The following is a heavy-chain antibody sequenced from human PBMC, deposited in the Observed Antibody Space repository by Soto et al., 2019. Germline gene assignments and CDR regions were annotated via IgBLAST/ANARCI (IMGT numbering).Heavy chain of an antibody. Sequence: KLSETLSLTCSFSGDSISTVDYFWAWIRQPPGQALEYIGYIYKSTTTYYNPSFGSRVAISLDTSKSQFSLTVTSVTAADTAVYFCARGRYCLTGRCFPNWFDSWGQGTLVTVSS. J-gene: IGHJ5*01. V-gene: IGHV4-30-4*01. D-gene: IGHD2-15*01. CDR2: IYKSTTT. CDR1: GDSISTVDYF. CDR3: ARGRYCLTGRCFPNWFDS.